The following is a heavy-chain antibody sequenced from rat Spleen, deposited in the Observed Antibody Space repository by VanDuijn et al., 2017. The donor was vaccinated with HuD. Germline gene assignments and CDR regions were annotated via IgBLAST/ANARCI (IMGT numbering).Heavy chain of an antibody. CDR1: GFTFSSFP. CDR2: ISSGGGGI. V-gene: IGHV5-25*01. CDR3: ARHHYDGYYHGPVLGVMDA. Sequence: EVQLAESGGGLVQPGRSLKLSCAASGFTFSSFPMAWVRQAPKKGLEWVTSISSGGGGIYYLDSVKGRFTISRDNAKSTLYLQMDSLRSEDTASYYCARHHYDGYYHGPVLGVMDAWGQGASVTVSS. J-gene: IGHJ4*01. D-gene: IGHD1-12*03.